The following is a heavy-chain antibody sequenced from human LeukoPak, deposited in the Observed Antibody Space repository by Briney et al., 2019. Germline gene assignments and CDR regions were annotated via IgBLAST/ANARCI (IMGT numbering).Heavy chain of an antibody. CDR1: GYTFTGYY. Sequence: ASVKVSCKASGYTFTGYYMHWVRQAPGQGLEWMGGIIPILATANSAQKFQGRVTITADKSTSTVDMELSSLRSEDTAVYYCVALGYFYGSGSYEGSVYWGQGTLVTVSS. J-gene: IGHJ4*02. CDR2: IIPILATA. D-gene: IGHD3-10*01. V-gene: IGHV1-69*10. CDR3: VALGYFYGSGSYEGSVY.